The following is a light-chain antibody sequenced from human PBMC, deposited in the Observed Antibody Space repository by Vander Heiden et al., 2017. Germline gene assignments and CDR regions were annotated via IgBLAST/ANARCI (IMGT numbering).Light chain of an antibody. Sequence: DIQMTQSPSSLSASVGDRVTITCQASQDISNYLNWYQQTPGKAPKLLIYDASNLETGVPSRFSGSGSGTYFTFSISSLQPEDIATYYCQQYDIPPITFGQGTRLDIK. J-gene: IGKJ5*01. V-gene: IGKV1-33*01. CDR3: QQYDIPPIT. CDR1: QDISNY. CDR2: DAS.